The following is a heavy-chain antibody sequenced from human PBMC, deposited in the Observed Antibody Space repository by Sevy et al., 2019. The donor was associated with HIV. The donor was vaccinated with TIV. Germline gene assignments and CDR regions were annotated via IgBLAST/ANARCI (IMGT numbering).Heavy chain of an antibody. CDR3: ARGGSHYGYEAFDI. J-gene: IGHJ3*02. Sequence: GGCLRLSCAASGFTFSSYSMNWVRQAPGKGLEWVSYISSSSSTIYYADPVKGRFTISRDNVKNSLFLQMNSLRAEDTAVYYCARGGSHYGYEAFDIWGHGTMVTVSS. CDR1: GFTFSSYS. D-gene: IGHD4-17*01. V-gene: IGHV3-48*04. CDR2: ISSSSSTI.